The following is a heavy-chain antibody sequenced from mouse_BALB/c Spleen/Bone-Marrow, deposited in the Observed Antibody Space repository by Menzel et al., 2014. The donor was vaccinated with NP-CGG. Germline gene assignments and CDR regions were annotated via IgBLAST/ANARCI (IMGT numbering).Heavy chain of an antibody. D-gene: IGHD2-14*01. J-gene: IGHJ2*01. CDR1: GYTFSSYW. Sequence: QVQLKQSGAELMKPGASVKISCKATGYTFSSYWIEWVKQRPGHGLEWIGEILPGSGTTNYNEKFKSKATFTSDTSSNTAYMQLSSLTSEDSAVYYCARGTYRYYFDYWGQGTTLTVSS. CDR2: ILPGSGTT. V-gene: IGHV1-9*01. CDR3: ARGTYRYYFDY.